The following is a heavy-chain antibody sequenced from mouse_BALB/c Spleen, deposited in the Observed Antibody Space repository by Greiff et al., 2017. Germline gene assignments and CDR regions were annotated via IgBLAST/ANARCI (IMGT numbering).Heavy chain of an antibody. CDR2: ISYSGST. CDR3: ARGGIYYYGSSPAWFAY. D-gene: IGHD1-1*01. CDR1: GYSITSDYA. Sequence: EVKLQESGPGLVKPSQSLSLTCTVTGYSITSDYAWNWIRQFPGNKLEWMGYISYSGSTSYNPSLKSRISITRDTSKNQFFLQLNSVTTEDTATYYCARGGIYYYGSSPAWFAYWGQGTLVTVSA. J-gene: IGHJ3*01. V-gene: IGHV3-2*02.